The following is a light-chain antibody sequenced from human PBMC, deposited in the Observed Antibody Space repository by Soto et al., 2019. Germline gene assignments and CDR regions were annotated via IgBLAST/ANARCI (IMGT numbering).Light chain of an antibody. CDR1: SSNIGSNT. CDR3: AAGDDSLNGWV. Sequence: QPVLTQPPSASGTPGQRVTISCSGSSSNIGSNTVNWYQQLPGTAPKLLIYTNNQRPSGVPDRFSGSKSGTSASLAISGLQSEDEADYYCAAGDDSLNGWVFGGGTKLTVL. V-gene: IGLV1-44*01. J-gene: IGLJ3*02. CDR2: TNN.